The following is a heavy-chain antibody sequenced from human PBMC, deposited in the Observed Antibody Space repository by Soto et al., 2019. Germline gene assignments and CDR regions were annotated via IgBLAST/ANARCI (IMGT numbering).Heavy chain of an antibody. D-gene: IGHD3-22*01. CDR3: AKYYDSSGYTYRSGDYFDY. J-gene: IGHJ4*02. CDR1: GGSISSGGYY. Sequence: QVQLQASGPGLVKPSQTLSLTCTVSGGSISSGGYYWSWIRQHPGKGLEWIGYIYYSGSTYYNPSLKSRVTIPVDTSKNQFSLKLSSVTAADTAVYYCAKYYDSSGYTYRSGDYFDYWGQGTLVTVSS. V-gene: IGHV4-31*03. CDR2: IYYSGST.